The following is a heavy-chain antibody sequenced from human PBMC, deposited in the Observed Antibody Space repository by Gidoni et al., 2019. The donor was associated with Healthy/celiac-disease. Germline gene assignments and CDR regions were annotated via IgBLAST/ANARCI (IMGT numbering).Heavy chain of an antibody. CDR3: ARGSYSSGWVYYFDY. CDR2: ISYDGSNK. V-gene: IGHV3-30*04. CDR1: GFTFSSYA. Sequence: QVQLVESGGGVVQPGRSLRLSCAASGFTFSSYAMHWVRQAPGKGLVWVAVISYDGSNKYYADSVKGRFTISRDNSKNTLYLQMNSLRAEDTAVYYCARGSYSSGWVYYFDYWGQGTLVTVSS. D-gene: IGHD6-19*01. J-gene: IGHJ4*02.